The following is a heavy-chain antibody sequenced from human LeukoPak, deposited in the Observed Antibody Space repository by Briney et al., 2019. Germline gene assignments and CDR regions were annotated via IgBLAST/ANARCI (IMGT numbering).Heavy chain of an antibody. CDR3: AKGYDHSYYYYGMDV. D-gene: IGHD5-12*01. CDR1: GFTYSSYA. Sequence: GGSLRLSCAASGFTYSSYAMHWVRQAPGKGLEWVAVIPYDGSNQYYADSVKGRFTISRDNSKNTLYLQMNSLRAEDTAVYYCAKGYDHSYYYYGMDVWGQGTTVTVSS. CDR2: IPYDGSNQ. J-gene: IGHJ6*02. V-gene: IGHV3-30-3*01.